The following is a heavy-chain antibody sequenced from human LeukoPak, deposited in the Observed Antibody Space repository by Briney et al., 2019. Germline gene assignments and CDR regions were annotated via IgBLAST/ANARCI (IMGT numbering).Heavy chain of an antibody. CDR2: INPNSGGT. V-gene: IGHV1-2*02. Sequence: GASVKVSCKASGYTFTGYYMHWVRQAPGQGLEWMGWINPNSGGTNYAQKFQGRATMTRDTSISTAYMELSRLRSDDTAVYYCARDQEAVARFDPWGQGTLVTVSS. CDR1: GYTFTGYY. D-gene: IGHD6-19*01. CDR3: ARDQEAVARFDP. J-gene: IGHJ5*02.